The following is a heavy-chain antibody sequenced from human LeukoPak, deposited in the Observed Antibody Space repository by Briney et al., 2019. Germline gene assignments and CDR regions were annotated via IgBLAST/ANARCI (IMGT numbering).Heavy chain of an antibody. CDR2: INPNSGGT. CDR3: ARDWEGLGEYWYFDL. Sequence: ASVKVSCKSSGYTFTVYYMHWVRQAPGQGHEWLGWINPNSGGTNYAQKFQGRVTMTRHTSISTAYMELSRLRSDDTAVYYCARDWEGLGEYWYFDLWGRGTLVTVSS. V-gene: IGHV1-2*02. CDR1: GYTFTVYY. J-gene: IGHJ2*01. D-gene: IGHD1-26*01.